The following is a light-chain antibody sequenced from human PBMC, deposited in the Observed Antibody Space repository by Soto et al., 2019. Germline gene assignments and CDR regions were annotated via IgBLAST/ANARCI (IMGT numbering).Light chain of an antibody. CDR1: QGIGDT. CDR2: DTS. J-gene: IGKJ5*01. Sequence: EVVLTQSPATLSVSPGEGVTLSCRASQGIGDTLAWYQHKPGQTPRLLIYDTSARATGVPARFSGSGSGTDFTLTISRLEPEDFAVYYCQQSSSSPITFGQGTRLEIK. CDR3: QQSSSSPIT. V-gene: IGKV3-15*01.